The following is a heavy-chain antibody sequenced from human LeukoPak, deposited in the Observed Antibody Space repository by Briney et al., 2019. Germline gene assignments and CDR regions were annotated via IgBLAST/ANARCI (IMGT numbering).Heavy chain of an antibody. CDR1: GGSISSYY. V-gene: IGHV4-59*01. J-gene: IGHJ4*02. CDR2: IYYSGST. Sequence: SETLSLTCTVSGGSISSYYWSWIRHPPGKGLEWIGYIYYSGSTNYNPSLKSRVTISVDTSKNQFSLKLSSVTAADTAVYYCATRYSGSYYTFDYWGQGTLVTFSS. CDR3: ATRYSGSYYTFDY. D-gene: IGHD1-26*01.